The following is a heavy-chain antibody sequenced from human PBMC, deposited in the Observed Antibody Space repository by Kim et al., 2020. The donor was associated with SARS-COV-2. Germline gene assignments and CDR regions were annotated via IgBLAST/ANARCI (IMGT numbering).Heavy chain of an antibody. Sequence: SQKFQGRVTITRDTPASTADMELSSLRSEDTAVYYCSRLGYYYDSSGMDVWGQGTTVTVSS. CDR3: SRLGYYYDSSGMDV. J-gene: IGHJ6*02. V-gene: IGHV1-3*01. D-gene: IGHD3-22*01.